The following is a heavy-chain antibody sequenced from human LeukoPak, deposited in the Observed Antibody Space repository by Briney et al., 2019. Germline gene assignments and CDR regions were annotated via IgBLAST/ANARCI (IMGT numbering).Heavy chain of an antibody. J-gene: IGHJ6*02. CDR2: INPNSGGT. CDR1: GYTFTGYY. V-gene: IGHV1-2*02. D-gene: IGHD3-16*01. CDR3: ARDLGFYYYYGMDV. Sequence: ASVKVSCTASGYTFTGYYMHWVRRAPGQGLEWMGWINPNSGGTNYAQKFQGRVTMTRDTSISTAYMELSRLRSDDTAVYYCARDLGFYYYYGMDVWGQGTTVTVSS.